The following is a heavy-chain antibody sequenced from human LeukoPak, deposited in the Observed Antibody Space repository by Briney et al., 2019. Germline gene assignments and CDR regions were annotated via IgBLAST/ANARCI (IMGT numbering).Heavy chain of an antibody. CDR1: GFTFSNYA. CDR3: AKDKGDFWSGHHY. Sequence: GGSLRLSCAASGFTFSNYAMSWVRQAPGKGLEWVSSITGSGGSTYYADSVKGRCTISRDNSKNTLYLQMSSLRAEDTAVYYCAKDKGDFWSGHHYWGQGTLVTVSS. V-gene: IGHV3-23*01. D-gene: IGHD3-3*01. J-gene: IGHJ4*02. CDR2: ITGSGGST.